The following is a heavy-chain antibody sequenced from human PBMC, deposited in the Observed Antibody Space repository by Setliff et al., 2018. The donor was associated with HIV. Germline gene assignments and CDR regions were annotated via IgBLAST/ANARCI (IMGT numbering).Heavy chain of an antibody. CDR2: ITGDGSYT. Sequence: PGGSLRLSCAASGFTFRSYCMAWVRQAPGKGLEWVSVITGDGSYTYYADSVKGRFTISRDNSKNTLNLQMNSLRAEDTAVYYCASGYSSSSPRRDYWGQGTLVTVSS. CDR1: GFTFRSYC. V-gene: IGHV3-23*01. CDR3: ASGYSSSSPRRDY. J-gene: IGHJ4*02. D-gene: IGHD6-6*01.